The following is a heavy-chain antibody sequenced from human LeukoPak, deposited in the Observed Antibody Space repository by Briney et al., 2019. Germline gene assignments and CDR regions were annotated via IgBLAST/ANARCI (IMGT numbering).Heavy chain of an antibody. J-gene: IGHJ5*02. CDR3: ARNCRDYYDSSGYCS. V-gene: IGHV1-69*13. D-gene: IGHD3-22*01. CDR2: IIPIFGTA. CDR1: GGTFSSYA. Sequence: SVKVSCKASGGTFSSYAISWVRQAPGQGLEWMRGIIPIFGTANYAQKFQGRVTITADESTSTAYMELSSLRSEDTAVYYCARNCRDYYDSSGYCSWGQGTLVTVSS.